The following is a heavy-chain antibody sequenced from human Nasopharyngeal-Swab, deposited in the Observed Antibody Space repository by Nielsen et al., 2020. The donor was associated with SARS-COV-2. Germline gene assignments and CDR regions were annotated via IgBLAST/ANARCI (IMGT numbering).Heavy chain of an antibody. CDR1: GFTFSNYW. CDR2: TDEYGTTI. D-gene: IGHD6-19*01. CDR3: ASDLSGRDDF. V-gene: IGHV3-74*01. J-gene: IGHJ4*02. Sequence: GESLKISCVASGFTFSNYWMHWVRQAPGKGLVWVSRTDEYGTTINYADSVKGRFAISRDNAKNTLYLQMNSLRADDTAMYYCASDLSGRDDFWGQGTLATVAS.